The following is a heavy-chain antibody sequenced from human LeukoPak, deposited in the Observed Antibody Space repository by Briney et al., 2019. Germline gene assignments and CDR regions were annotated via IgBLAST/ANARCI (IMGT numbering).Heavy chain of an antibody. CDR1: GHTLSDLS. D-gene: IGHD1-26*01. J-gene: IGHJ3*02. Sequence: ASVKVSCKVSGHTLSDLSMHWVRQAPGKGLEWLGGFDPEDGETIYAQRFKGRVTMTEDTSADTAYMELSSLRSEDTAVYYCATGGWGLLRGPYVFNIWGRGTMVTVSS. CDR3: ATGGWGLLRGPYVFNI. V-gene: IGHV1-24*01. CDR2: FDPEDGET.